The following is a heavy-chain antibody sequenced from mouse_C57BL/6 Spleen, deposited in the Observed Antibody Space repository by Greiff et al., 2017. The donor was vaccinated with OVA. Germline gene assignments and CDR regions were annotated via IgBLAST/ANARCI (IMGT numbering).Heavy chain of an antibody. CDR2: ILPGSGST. J-gene: IGHJ3*01. Sequence: QVQLKESGAELMKPGASVKLSCKATGYTFTGYWIEWVKQRPGHGLEWIGEILPGSGSTNYNVKFKGKATFTADTSSNTAYMQLSSLTTEDSAIYYCARFDGGSSLAYWGQGTLVTVSA. CDR3: ARFDGGSSLAY. D-gene: IGHD1-1*01. V-gene: IGHV1-9*01. CDR1: GYTFTGYW.